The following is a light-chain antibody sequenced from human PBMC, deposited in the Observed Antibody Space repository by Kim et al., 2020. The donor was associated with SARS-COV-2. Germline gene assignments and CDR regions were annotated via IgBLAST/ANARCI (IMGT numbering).Light chain of an antibody. Sequence: EIVMTQSPATLSVSPGERATLSCRASRSVSSNLAWYQQKPGQAPRLLSYGASTRATGIPARFSGSGSGTEFTLTISSLQSEDFAVYYCQQYNNWPGTFGQGTKVDIK. J-gene: IGKJ1*01. V-gene: IGKV3-15*01. CDR3: QQYNNWPGT. CDR2: GAS. CDR1: RSVSSN.